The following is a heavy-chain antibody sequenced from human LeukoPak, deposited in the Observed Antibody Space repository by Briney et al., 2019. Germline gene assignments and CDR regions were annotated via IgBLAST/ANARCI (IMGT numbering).Heavy chain of an antibody. D-gene: IGHD7-27*01. V-gene: IGHV1-18*01. CDR3: TRGPPNWGYDF. CDR1: GYTFTSYG. J-gene: IGHJ4*02. CDR2: ISAYNGNT. Sequence: ASVKVSCKASGYTFTSYGISWVRQAPGQGLEWMGWISAYNGNTNYAQKLQGRVTMTTDTSTSTAYMELRSLISEDTAVYYCTRGPPNWGYDFWGQGTLVTVSS.